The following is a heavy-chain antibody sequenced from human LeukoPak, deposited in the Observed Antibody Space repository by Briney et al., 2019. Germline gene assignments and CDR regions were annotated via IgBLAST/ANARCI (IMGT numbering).Heavy chain of an antibody. CDR1: GFTFSSYA. Sequence: GGSLRLSCAASGFTFSSYAMTWVRQAPGKGLEWVSAISGSGGGTYYADSVKGRFTISRDNSKNTLYLQMNSLRAEDTAVYYCARDPSGSGGTYSDYWGQGTLVTVSS. CDR3: ARDPSGSGGTYSDY. CDR2: ISGSGGGT. D-gene: IGHD1-26*01. J-gene: IGHJ4*02. V-gene: IGHV3-23*01.